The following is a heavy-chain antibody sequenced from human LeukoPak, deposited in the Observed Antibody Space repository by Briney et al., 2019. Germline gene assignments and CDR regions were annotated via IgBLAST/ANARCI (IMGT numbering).Heavy chain of an antibody. V-gene: IGHV3-66*01. Sequence: SGGSLRLSCAASGFTVSSNYMSWVRQAPGKGLEWVSVIYSGGSTYYADSVKGRFTISRDNAKNSLYLQMNSLRAEDTAVYYCARDPSRGVVVPAVIDYWGQGTLVTVSS. J-gene: IGHJ4*02. CDR3: ARDPSRGVVVPAVIDY. CDR1: GFTVSSNY. CDR2: IYSGGST. D-gene: IGHD2-2*01.